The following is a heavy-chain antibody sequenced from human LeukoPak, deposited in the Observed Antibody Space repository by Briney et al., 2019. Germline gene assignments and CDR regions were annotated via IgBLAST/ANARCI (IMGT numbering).Heavy chain of an antibody. CDR3: AKVGDYYDSSGYYLHAFDI. CDR1: GFTFSRNA. J-gene: IGHJ3*02. D-gene: IGHD3-22*01. V-gene: IGHV3-23*01. CDR2: ISGSGGGT. Sequence: GGSLRLSCAASGFTFSRNAMSWVRQAPGKGLEWVSAISGSGGGTYYADSVKGRFTISRDNSKNTLYLQMNSLRAEDTAVYYCAKVGDYYDSSGYYLHAFDIWGQGTMVTVSS.